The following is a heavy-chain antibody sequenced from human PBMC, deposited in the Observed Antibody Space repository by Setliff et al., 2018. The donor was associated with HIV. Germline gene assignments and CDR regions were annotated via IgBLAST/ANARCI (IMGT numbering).Heavy chain of an antibody. J-gene: IGHJ3*02. V-gene: IGHV1-8*01. D-gene: IGHD2-15*01. Sequence: ASVKVSCKASGYTSTSYDINWVRQATGQGLEWMGWMNPDSGNTGSAQNFQGRLTITWNTSISTAYMELGSLGFDDTAVYYCARDDVGYCSGGSCYHLFDTFDIWGQGTVVTVSS. CDR2: MNPDSGNT. CDR3: ARDDVGYCSGGSCYHLFDTFDI. CDR1: GYTSTSYD.